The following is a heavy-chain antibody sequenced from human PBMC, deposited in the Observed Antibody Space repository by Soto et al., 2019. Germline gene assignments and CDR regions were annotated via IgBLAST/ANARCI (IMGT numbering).Heavy chain of an antibody. V-gene: IGHV1-69*13. Sequence: QVQLVQSGAEVKKPGSSVKVSCKASGGTFSSYAISWVRQAPGQGLEWMGGIIPIFGTANYAQKFQGRVTITADESTSTAYMELSSLRSEDTAVYYCAGGEGYYDSSGYYYVWFDNWGQGTLVTVSS. CDR3: AGGEGYYDSSGYYYVWFDN. CDR2: IIPIFGTA. D-gene: IGHD3-22*01. J-gene: IGHJ4*02. CDR1: GGTFSSYA.